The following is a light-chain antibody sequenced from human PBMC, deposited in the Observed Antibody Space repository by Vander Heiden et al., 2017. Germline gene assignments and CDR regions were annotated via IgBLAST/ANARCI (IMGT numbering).Light chain of an antibody. CDR1: SSDVGRYNL. Sequence: QSAPTQPAPLSGSPGQSITTTCTRTSSDVGRYNLVSCYQQHPGKAPTTMIYEVSKRPSGVSNRFSGSKSGNTASLTISGLQAEDEADYYCCSYAGSSTVVFGGGTKLTVL. CDR2: EVS. V-gene: IGLV2-23*02. J-gene: IGLJ2*01. CDR3: CSYAGSSTVV.